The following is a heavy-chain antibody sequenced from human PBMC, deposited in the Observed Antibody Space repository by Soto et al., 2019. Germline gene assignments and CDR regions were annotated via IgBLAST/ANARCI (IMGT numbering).Heavy chain of an antibody. Sequence: EVQLLESGGGLVQPGGSLRLSCAASGFTFSFCAMNWVRQALGKGLEWVSSTRGSGGDTYYADSVRGRFTISRDNSKNTLYLQMNSLRVEDTAVYYCVKGHSHSYYYFDYWGQGTLVTVSS. CDR2: TRGSGGDT. CDR3: VKGHSHSYYYFDY. D-gene: IGHD1-26*01. J-gene: IGHJ4*02. CDR1: GFTFSFCA. V-gene: IGHV3-23*01.